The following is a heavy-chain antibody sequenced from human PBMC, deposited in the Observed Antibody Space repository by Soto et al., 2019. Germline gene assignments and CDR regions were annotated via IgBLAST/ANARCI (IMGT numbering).Heavy chain of an antibody. V-gene: IGHV3-74*01. CDR2: ISSDERTT. CDR1: GFTFSNYW. Sequence: EVQQVESGGGLILPGGSLRLSCAASGFTFSNYWMHWIRQAPGKGLVWVSRISSDERTTTYADSVKGRFTISRDNAKNTVCPEMKRLRAEDTAVYYCARGGASHAHPPDHWDQGTLVTVSS. D-gene: IGHD2-8*01. CDR3: ARGGASHAHPPDH. J-gene: IGHJ4*02.